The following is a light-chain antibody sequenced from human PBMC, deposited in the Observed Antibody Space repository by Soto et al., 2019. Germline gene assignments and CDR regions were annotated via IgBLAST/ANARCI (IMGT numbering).Light chain of an antibody. J-gene: IGLJ2*01. CDR3: CSYAGSSTHVV. V-gene: IGLV2-23*01. CDR2: EGS. CDR1: SSDVGSYNL. Sequence: QSVLTQPASVSGSPGQSITISCTGTSSDVGSYNLVSWYQQHLGKAPKLMIYEGSKRPSGVSNRFSGSKSGNTASLTISGLQAEDEADYYCCSYAGSSTHVVFGGGTKLTVL.